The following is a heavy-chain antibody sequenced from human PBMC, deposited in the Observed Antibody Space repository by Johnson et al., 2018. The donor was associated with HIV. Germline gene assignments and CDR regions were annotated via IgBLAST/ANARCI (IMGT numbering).Heavy chain of an antibody. D-gene: IGHD3-16*01. J-gene: IGHJ3*02. CDR1: GFTVSSNY. CDR2: IYSGGST. Sequence: EQLVESGGGLVQPGGSLRLSCAASGFTVSSNYMSWVRQAPGKGLEWVSVIYSGGSTYYADSVKGRFTISRDNSKNTLYLQMNSLRAEDKAVYYCARDVKVCAFEIWGQGTMVTVSS. V-gene: IGHV3-66*01. CDR3: ARDVKVCAFEI.